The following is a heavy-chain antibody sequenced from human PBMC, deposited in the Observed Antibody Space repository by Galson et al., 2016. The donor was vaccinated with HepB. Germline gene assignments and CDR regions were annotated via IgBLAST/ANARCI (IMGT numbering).Heavy chain of an antibody. CDR1: GFTVITYS. CDR2: ISYDGSHK. Sequence: SLRLSCAASGFTVITYSMHWVRQAPGKGLEWVAVISYDGSHKYYADSVKGRLTVSRDNSKNTLYLQLNSLRAEDTAIYYCAGDTVTRGTFDFWGQGTLVTVSS. CDR3: AGDTVTRGTFDF. D-gene: IGHD4-11*01. V-gene: IGHV3-30*04. J-gene: IGHJ4*02.